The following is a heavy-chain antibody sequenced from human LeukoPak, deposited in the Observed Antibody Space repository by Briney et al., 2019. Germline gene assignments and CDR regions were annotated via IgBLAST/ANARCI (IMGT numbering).Heavy chain of an antibody. J-gene: IGHJ5*02. CDR3: ARPPGIAAAWFDP. CDR2: IDNSGST. D-gene: IGHD6-13*01. V-gene: IGHV4-39*01. CDR1: GGSFSSSSYN. Sequence: NPSETLSLTCTVSGGSFSSSSYNWGWIRQPPGKGLEWIGSIDNSGSTYYNPSLKSRVTISVDTSKDQLSLNLSSVTAADTAVYYCARPPGIAAAWFDPWGQGTLVTVSS.